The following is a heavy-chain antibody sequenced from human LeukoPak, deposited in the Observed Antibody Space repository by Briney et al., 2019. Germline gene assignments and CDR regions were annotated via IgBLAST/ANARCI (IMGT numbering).Heavy chain of an antibody. CDR1: GGSISSGSYY. CDR2: IYTSGST. V-gene: IGHV4-61*02. D-gene: IGHD3-22*01. CDR3: AREPGYYDSSGYYLNWFDP. J-gene: IGHJ5*02. Sequence: SETLSLTCTVSGGSISSGSYYWSWIRQPAGKGLEWIGRIYTSGSTNYNPSLKSRVTISVDTSKNQFSLKLSSVTAADTAVYYCAREPGYYDSSGYYLNWFDPWGQGTLVTVSS.